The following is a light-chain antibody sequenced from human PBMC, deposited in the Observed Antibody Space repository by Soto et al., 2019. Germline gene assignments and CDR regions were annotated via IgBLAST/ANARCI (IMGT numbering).Light chain of an antibody. J-gene: IGKJ2*01. Sequence: EIVMTQSPATLSVSPGERATISCQASQSVSSNLAWYQQKPGQAPRLLIYGASTRATGIPARFSGSGSGTEFTLTISSLQSEDFAVYYCQQYNNWPPHTFGQGTKLEIK. V-gene: IGKV3-15*01. CDR1: QSVSSN. CDR2: GAS. CDR3: QQYNNWPPHT.